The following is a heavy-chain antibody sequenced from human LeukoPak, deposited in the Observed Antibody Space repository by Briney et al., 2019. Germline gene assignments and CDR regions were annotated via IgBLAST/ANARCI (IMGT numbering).Heavy chain of an antibody. CDR2: MNPKSGNT. Sequence: ASVKVSCKASGYTFTSYGINWVRQAPGQGLEWMGWMNPKSGNTGYGQKFQGRVTMTRVTSITTAYMELRSLRSDDTAVYYCTKASLAFGTKYFDPWGQGTLVTVSS. V-gene: IGHV1-8*02. CDR1: GYTFTSYG. J-gene: IGHJ5*02. CDR3: TKASLAFGTKYFDP. D-gene: IGHD3-10*01.